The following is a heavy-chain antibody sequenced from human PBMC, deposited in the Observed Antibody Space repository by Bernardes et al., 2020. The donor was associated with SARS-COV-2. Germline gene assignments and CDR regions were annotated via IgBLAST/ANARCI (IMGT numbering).Heavy chain of an antibody. V-gene: IGHV3-64D*06. D-gene: IGHD4-17*01. J-gene: IGHJ6*02. CDR1: GFTFSTYA. CDR3: VKDKKRWATVTTIGNYGMDV. CDR2: ISSNGGST. Sequence: GGSLRLSCSASGFTFSTYAMHWVRQAPGKGLEYVSAISSNGGSTYYADSVKGRFTISRDYSKNTLYLQMSSLRAEDTAVYYCVKDKKRWATVTTIGNYGMDVWGQGTTVTVSS.